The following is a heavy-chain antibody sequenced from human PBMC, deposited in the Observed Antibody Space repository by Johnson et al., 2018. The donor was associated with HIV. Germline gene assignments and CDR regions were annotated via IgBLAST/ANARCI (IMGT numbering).Heavy chain of an antibody. J-gene: IGHJ3*02. D-gene: IGHD1-26*01. Sequence: VQLVESGGGVVQPGRSLRLSCAASGFTVSSNYMSWVRQAPGKGLEWVSVIYSGGSTYYADSVKGRFTISRDNSKTTLYLQMNSLRAEDTAVYYCARWGRWELGDAFDIWGQGTMVTVSS. V-gene: IGHV3-66*01. CDR2: IYSGGST. CDR1: GFTVSSNY. CDR3: ARWGRWELGDAFDI.